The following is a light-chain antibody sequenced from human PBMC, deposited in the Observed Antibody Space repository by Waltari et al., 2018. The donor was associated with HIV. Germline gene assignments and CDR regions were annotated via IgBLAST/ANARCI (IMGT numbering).Light chain of an antibody. J-gene: IGKJ2*01. V-gene: IGKV4-1*01. CDR1: QSLLYTQNNNNY. Sequence: DIVVTQSPDSLAVSLGERATMKCMSSQSLLYTQNNNNYLAWYQQRSGQPPKLLISLTSRRASGVPDRFTGSGSGTNFTLTISRLEAEDVAVYFCQQYHSTPYTFGQGTKLEIK. CDR3: QQYHSTPYT. CDR2: LTS.